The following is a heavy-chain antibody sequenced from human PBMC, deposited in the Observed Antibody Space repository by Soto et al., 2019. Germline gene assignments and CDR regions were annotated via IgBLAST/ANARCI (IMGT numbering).Heavy chain of an antibody. CDR3: AREVSNRGSYSY. D-gene: IGHD1-26*01. CDR2: ISAYNGNT. Sequence: QVQLVQSGAEVKKPGASVKVSCNASGYTFTSYGISWLRQAPGQGLEWRGWISAYNGNTNYPQELQGRVTMTTDTATSTAYMELRSLRSDDTAMYYCAREVSNRGSYSYWGQGPLVTVSS. J-gene: IGHJ4*02. V-gene: IGHV1-18*04. CDR1: GYTFTSYG.